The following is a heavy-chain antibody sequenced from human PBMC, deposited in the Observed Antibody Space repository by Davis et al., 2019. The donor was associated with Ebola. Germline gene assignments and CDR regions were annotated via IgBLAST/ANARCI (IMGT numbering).Heavy chain of an antibody. V-gene: IGHV1-18*01. CDR3: ARAYSNSWYVGDNWFDP. J-gene: IGHJ5*02. CDR2: ISAYNGDT. Sequence: ASVKVSCKASGYIFTNYGITWVRQAPGQGLEWMGWISAYNGDTNYAQKFQGRVTMTTDTSTNTAYMELRNLISDDTAVYYCARAYSNSWYVGDNWFDPWGQGTLVTVSS. D-gene: IGHD2/OR15-2a*01. CDR1: GYIFTNYG.